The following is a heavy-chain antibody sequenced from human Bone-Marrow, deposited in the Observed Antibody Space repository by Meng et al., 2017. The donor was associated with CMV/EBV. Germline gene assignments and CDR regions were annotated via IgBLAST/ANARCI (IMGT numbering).Heavy chain of an antibody. D-gene: IGHD6-13*01. Sequence: GGSLRLSCAASGFTFSSYAMHWVRQAPGKGLEWVAVISYDESNKYYADSVKGRFTISRDNSKNTLYLQMNSLRAEDTAVYYCARGRYSSSSGRFDPWGQGTLVTVSS. J-gene: IGHJ5*02. V-gene: IGHV3-30-3*01. CDR1: GFTFSSYA. CDR2: ISYDESNK. CDR3: ARGRYSSSSGRFDP.